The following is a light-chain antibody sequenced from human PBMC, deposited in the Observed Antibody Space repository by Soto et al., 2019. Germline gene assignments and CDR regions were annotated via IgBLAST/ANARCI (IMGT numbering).Light chain of an antibody. Sequence: QSALTQPASVSGSPGQSITISCTGTSSDVGGYNYVSWYQQHPGKAPKLMIYGVTNRPSGVSNRFSDSKSGNTASLTISGLQAEDEADYYCSSYTTSTTLSVVFGGGTKVTVL. CDR3: SSYTTSTTLSVV. CDR2: GVT. CDR1: SSDVGGYNY. V-gene: IGLV2-14*01. J-gene: IGLJ2*01.